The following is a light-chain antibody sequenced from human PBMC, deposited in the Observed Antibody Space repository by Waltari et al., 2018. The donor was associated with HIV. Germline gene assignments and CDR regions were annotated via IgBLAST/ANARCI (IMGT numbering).Light chain of an antibody. CDR2: SNN. V-gene: IGLV1-44*01. CDR3: AAWDDSLNVV. J-gene: IGLJ2*01. Sequence: QSVLTQPPSASGTPGPRVTISCSGSSSHIGSDTVNWYQQLPGTAPKLLIYSNNQRPSGVPDRFSGSKSGTSASLAISGLQSEDEADYYCAAWDDSLNVVFGGGTKLTVL. CDR1: SSHIGSDT.